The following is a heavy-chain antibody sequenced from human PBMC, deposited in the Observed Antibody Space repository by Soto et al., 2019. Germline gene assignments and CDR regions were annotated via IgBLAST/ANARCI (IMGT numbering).Heavy chain of an antibody. Sequence: QVQLQQWGAGLLKPSETLSLTCAVYGGSFSGYYWSWIRQPPGKGLEWIGEINHSGSTNYNPSLKSRVTISVDTSKNQFSLKLSSVTAADTAVYYCARGSGSYATYFDYWGQGTLVTVSS. CDR1: GGSFSGYY. V-gene: IGHV4-34*01. CDR3: ARGSGSYATYFDY. D-gene: IGHD1-26*01. CDR2: INHSGST. J-gene: IGHJ4*02.